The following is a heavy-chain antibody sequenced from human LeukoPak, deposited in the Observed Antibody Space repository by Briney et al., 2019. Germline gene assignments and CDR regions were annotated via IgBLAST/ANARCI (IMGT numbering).Heavy chain of an antibody. D-gene: IGHD5-18*01. CDR3: ARVGYSYGEQPYYFDY. J-gene: IGHJ4*02. CDR2: IIPILGIA. Sequence: SVKVSCKASGGTFSSYAISWVRQAPGQGLEWMGRIIPILGIANYAQKFQGRVTITADKSTSTAYMELSSLRSEDTAVYYCARVGYSYGEQPYYFDYWGQGTLVTVSS. V-gene: IGHV1-69*04. CDR1: GGTFSSYA.